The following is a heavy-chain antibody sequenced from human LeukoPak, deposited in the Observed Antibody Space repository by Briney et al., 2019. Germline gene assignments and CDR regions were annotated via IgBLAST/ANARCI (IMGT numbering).Heavy chain of an antibody. Sequence: GASVKVSCKTSGYTFTNYGISWVRQAPGQGLEWMGWISGYNGNPRYAQKVQGRVTMTTDTSTNTAYMEVNSLRSDDTAIYYCARAPSLAVAGIRLFDYWGQGTLVIVSS. CDR2: ISGYNGNP. D-gene: IGHD6-19*01. J-gene: IGHJ4*02. V-gene: IGHV1-18*01. CDR3: ARAPSLAVAGIRLFDY. CDR1: GYTFTNYG.